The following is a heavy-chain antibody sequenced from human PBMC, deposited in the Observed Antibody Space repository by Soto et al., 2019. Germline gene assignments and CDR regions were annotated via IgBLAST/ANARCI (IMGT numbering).Heavy chain of an antibody. V-gene: IGHV1-69*12. Sequence: QVQLVQSGAEVKKPGSSVKVSCKASGGTFSSYAISWVRQAPGQGLEWMGGSIPIFGTANYAQKFQGRVTITADETTRTAYMERSSLRSEDKAVYYCARDPIAAAGTLYGMDVWGQGTTFTVSS. D-gene: IGHD6-13*01. CDR2: SIPIFGTA. J-gene: IGHJ6*02. CDR3: ARDPIAAAGTLYGMDV. CDR1: GGTFSSYA.